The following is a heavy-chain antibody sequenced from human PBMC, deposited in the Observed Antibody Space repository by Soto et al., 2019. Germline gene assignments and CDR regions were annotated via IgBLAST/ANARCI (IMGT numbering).Heavy chain of an antibody. CDR3: ARDMRARNYGMDV. CDR2: IYYSGST. Sequence: PSETLSLTCTVSGGSISSGGYYWSWIRQHPGKGLEWIGYIYYSGSTYYNPSLKNRVTISVDTSKNKFSLKLSSVTAADTAVYYCARDMRARNYGMDVWGQGTTVTVSS. CDR1: GGSISSGGYY. V-gene: IGHV4-31*03. J-gene: IGHJ6*02. D-gene: IGHD6-6*01.